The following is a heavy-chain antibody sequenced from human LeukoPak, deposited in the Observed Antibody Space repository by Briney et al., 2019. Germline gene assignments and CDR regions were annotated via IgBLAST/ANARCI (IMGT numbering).Heavy chain of an antibody. D-gene: IGHD3-10*01. CDR2: ISASGGTT. CDR1: GFTFSSYG. Sequence: GGSLGLSCAASGFTFSSYGMSWVRQTPGKGLEWVSGISASGGTTKYVDSVKGRFTISRDNSKNTLYLQMNSLRAEDTAVYYCAKGGEVVRGVTLYYFDYWGQGTLATVSS. J-gene: IGHJ4*02. V-gene: IGHV3-23*01. CDR3: AKGGEVVRGVTLYYFDY.